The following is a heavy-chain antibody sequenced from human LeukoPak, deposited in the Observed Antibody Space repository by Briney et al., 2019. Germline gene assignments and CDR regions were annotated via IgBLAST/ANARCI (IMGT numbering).Heavy chain of an antibody. J-gene: IGHJ4*02. CDR3: AKSKSPYPMDYIFDF. V-gene: IGHV3-30*01. D-gene: IGHD4-11*01. CDR2: ITYDGAFDGGKT. CDR1: GLSLSNYP. Sequence: GGSLRLSCEASGLSLSNYPMHWVRQAPGKGLEWITLITYDGAFDGGKTYYADSVKGRFTISRDNSKNTLYVQMNSLRTDDTAVYYCAKSKSPYPMDYIFDFWGQGTLVTVSS.